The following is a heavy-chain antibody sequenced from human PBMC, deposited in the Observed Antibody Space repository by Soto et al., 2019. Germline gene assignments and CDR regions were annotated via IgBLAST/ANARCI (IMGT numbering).Heavy chain of an antibody. Sequence: ASVKVSCKASGYTFTSYYMHWVRQAPGQGLEWMGIINPSGGSTSYAQKFQGRVTMTRDTSTSTVYMELSSLRSEDTAVYYCARGPHYYGSGTNPGDYYYYGMDVWGQGTTVTVSS. V-gene: IGHV1-46*01. D-gene: IGHD3-10*01. CDR2: INPSGGST. CDR3: ARGPHYYGSGTNPGDYYYYGMDV. J-gene: IGHJ6*02. CDR1: GYTFTSYY.